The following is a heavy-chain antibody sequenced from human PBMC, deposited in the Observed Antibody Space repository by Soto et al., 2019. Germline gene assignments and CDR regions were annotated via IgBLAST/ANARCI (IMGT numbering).Heavy chain of an antibody. D-gene: IGHD2-15*01. CDR3: ARDKDLQRVVVVAASDY. CDR1: GYTFTSYG. Sequence: QVQLVQSGAEVKKPGASVKVSCKASGYTFTSYGISWVRQAPGQGLEWMGWISAYNGNTNYAQKLQGRVTMTTDTSTRTAYMELRSLRSDDTAVYYCARDKDLQRVVVVAASDYWGQGTLVTVSS. J-gene: IGHJ4*02. CDR2: ISAYNGNT. V-gene: IGHV1-18*01.